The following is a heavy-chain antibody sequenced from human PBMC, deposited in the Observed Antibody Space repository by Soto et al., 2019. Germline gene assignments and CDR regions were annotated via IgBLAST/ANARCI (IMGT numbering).Heavy chain of an antibody. CDR1: GGTFSSYA. V-gene: IGHV1-69*13. CDR3: AREAGAPDSSSWYWFDP. Sequence: VKVSCKASGGTFSSYAISWVRQAPGQGLEWTGGIIPIFGTANYAQKFQGRVTITADESTSTAYMELSSLRSEDTAVYYCAREAGAPDSSSWYWFDPWGQGTLVTVSS. CDR2: IIPIFGTA. D-gene: IGHD6-13*01. J-gene: IGHJ5*02.